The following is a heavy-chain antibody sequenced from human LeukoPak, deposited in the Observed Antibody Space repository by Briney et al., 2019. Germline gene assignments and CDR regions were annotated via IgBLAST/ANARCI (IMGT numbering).Heavy chain of an antibody. Sequence: PSETLSLTCNVSGGSISSYYWSWIRQPPGKGLAWIGYIHYSGSANYNPSLKSRVTISVDTSKNQFSLKLRYVTAADTAVYYCARSYGSGSPCDLWGRGTLVSVSS. J-gene: IGHJ2*01. CDR1: GGSISSYY. CDR2: IHYSGSA. D-gene: IGHD3-10*01. V-gene: IGHV4-59*01. CDR3: ARSYGSGSPCDL.